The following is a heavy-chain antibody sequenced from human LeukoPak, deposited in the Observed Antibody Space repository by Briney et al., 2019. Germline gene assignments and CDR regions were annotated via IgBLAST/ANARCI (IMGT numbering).Heavy chain of an antibody. CDR2: IYTSGST. Sequence: PSQTLSLTCTVSGGSISSGSYYWSCIRQPAGKGLEWIGRIYTSGSTNYNPSLKSRVTISVDTSKNQFSLKLSSVTAADTAVYYCARELIEYYFDYWGQGTLVTVSS. D-gene: IGHD3-16*01. V-gene: IGHV4-61*02. J-gene: IGHJ4*02. CDR1: GGSISSGSYY. CDR3: ARELIEYYFDY.